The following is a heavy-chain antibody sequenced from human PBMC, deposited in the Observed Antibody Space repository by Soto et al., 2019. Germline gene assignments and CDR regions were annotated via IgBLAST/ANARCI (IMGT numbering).Heavy chain of an antibody. CDR1: GGTFGSDA. V-gene: IGHV1-69*06. CDR2: IIPIFGTI. D-gene: IGHD3-22*01. J-gene: IGHJ5*02. CDR3: ARDRTDSGYYTNWLDP. Sequence: SVKVSCKASGGTFGSDAITWVRQAPGQGLEWVGRIIPIFGTINYAQNLQGRVTISADKSTLTSYMELHSLTSDDTALYYCARDRTDSGYYTNWLDPWGQGTQVTAPQ.